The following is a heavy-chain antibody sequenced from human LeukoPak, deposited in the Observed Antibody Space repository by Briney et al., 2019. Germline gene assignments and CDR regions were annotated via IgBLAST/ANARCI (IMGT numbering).Heavy chain of an antibody. D-gene: IGHD4-17*01. J-gene: IGHJ4*02. Sequence: GGSLRLSCAASGFTFSSYAMSWVRQAPGKGLEWVSAISGGGGSTYYADSVKGRFTISRDNSKNTLYLQMNSLRAEDTAVYYCANAPRDYGDLVDYWGQGTLVTVSS. CDR3: ANAPRDYGDLVDY. CDR1: GFTFSSYA. CDR2: ISGGGGST. V-gene: IGHV3-23*01.